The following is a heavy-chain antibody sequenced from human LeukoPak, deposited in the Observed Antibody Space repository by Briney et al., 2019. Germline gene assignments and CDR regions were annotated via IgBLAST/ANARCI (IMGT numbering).Heavy chain of an antibody. Sequence: GASVKVSCKASGYTFTSYYMHWVRQAPGQGLEWMGIINPSGGSTSYAQKFQGRVTMTTDTSTSTAYMELRSLRSDDTAVYYCARDGSYYGDYGTFFNYWGQGTLVTVSS. V-gene: IGHV1-46*01. J-gene: IGHJ4*02. CDR3: ARDGSYYGDYGTFFNY. D-gene: IGHD4-17*01. CDR2: INPSGGST. CDR1: GYTFTSYY.